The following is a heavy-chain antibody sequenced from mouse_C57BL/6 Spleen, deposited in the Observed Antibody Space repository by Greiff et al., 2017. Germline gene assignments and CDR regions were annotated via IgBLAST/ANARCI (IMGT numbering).Heavy chain of an antibody. J-gene: IGHJ4*01. V-gene: IGHV2-2*01. Sequence: VKLMESGPGLVQPSQSLSITCTVSGFSLTSYGVHWVRQSPGKGLEWLGVIWSGGSTDYNAAFISRLSISKDNSKSQVFFKMNSLQADDTAIYYCARNRLGSSPLYAMDYWGQGTSVTVSS. CDR3: ARNRLGSSPLYAMDY. D-gene: IGHD1-1*01. CDR2: IWSGGST. CDR1: GFSLTSYG.